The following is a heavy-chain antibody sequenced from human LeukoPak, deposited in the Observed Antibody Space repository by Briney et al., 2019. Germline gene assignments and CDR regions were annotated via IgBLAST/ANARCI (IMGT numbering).Heavy chain of an antibody. D-gene: IGHD6-19*01. Sequence: GGSLRLSRAASGFTFSNYAMSWVRQAPGKGLEWVSAISGSGGSTYYADSVKGRFTISRDNSKNTRYLQMNSLRAEDTAVYHCARAFSSWDAFDIWGQGTMVTVSS. CDR2: ISGSGGST. CDR3: ARAFSSWDAFDI. CDR1: GFTFSNYA. J-gene: IGHJ3*02. V-gene: IGHV3-23*01.